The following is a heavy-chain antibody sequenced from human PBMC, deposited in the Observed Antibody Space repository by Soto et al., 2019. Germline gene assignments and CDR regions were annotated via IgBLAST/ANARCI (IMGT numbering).Heavy chain of an antibody. CDR2: ISGSGGST. Sequence: WGSLRLSCAASGFTFSSYAMSWVRQAPGKGLEWVSAISGSGGSTYYADSVKGRFTISRDNSKNTLYLQMNSLRAEDTAVYYCAKDNRRGVTVFDYWGQGTLVTVSS. CDR1: GFTFSSYA. CDR3: AKDNRRGVTVFDY. D-gene: IGHD3-10*01. V-gene: IGHV3-23*01. J-gene: IGHJ4*02.